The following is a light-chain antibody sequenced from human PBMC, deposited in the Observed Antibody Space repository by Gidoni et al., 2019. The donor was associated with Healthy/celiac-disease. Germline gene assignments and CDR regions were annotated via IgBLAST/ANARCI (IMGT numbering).Light chain of an antibody. CDR1: SSNIGSNT. V-gene: IGLV1-44*01. J-gene: IGLJ2*01. CDR2: SNN. CDR3: AAWDDSLNGVV. Sequence: QSVLTQPPSASGTPGQRVTISCSGSSSNIGSNTVNWYQQLPGTAPKLLIYSNNQRPSGFPDRFSVSKSGTSASLAISGLQSEDEADYYCAAWDDSLNGVVFGGGTKLTV.